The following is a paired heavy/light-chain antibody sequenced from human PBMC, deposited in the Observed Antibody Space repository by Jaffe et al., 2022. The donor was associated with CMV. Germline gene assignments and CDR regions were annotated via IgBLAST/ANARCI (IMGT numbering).Light chain of an antibody. CDR2: KAS. CDR3: QQYNSYPGT. V-gene: IGKV1-5*03. J-gene: IGKJ4*01. Sequence: DIQMTQSPSTLSASVGDRVTITCRASQSISSWLAWYQQKPGKAPKLLIYKASSLESGVPSRFSGSGSGTEFTLTISSLQPDDFATYYCQQYNSYPGTFGGGTKVEIK. CDR1: QSISSW.
Heavy chain of an antibody. D-gene: IGHD3-22*01. V-gene: IGHV3-53*01. J-gene: IGHJ3*02. CDR1: GFTVSSNY. Sequence: EVQLVESGGGLIQPGGSLRLSCAASGFTVSSNYMSWVRQAPGKGLEWVSVIYSGGSTYYADSVKGRFTISRDNSKNTLYLQMNSLRAEDTAVYYCAREATSATYYYDRGAFDIWGQGTMVTVSS. CDR3: AREATSATYYYDRGAFDI. CDR2: IYSGGST.